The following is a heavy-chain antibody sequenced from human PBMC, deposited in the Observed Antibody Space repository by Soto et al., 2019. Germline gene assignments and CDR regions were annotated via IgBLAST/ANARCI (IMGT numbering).Heavy chain of an antibody. Sequence: GGSLRLSCVASGFTFDDYAMHWVRQAPGKGLKWVSGLSWNRGSIGYADSVKGRFTVSRDNAKNSLYLQMNSLRVEDTALYYCARGGSCGGGTCYYDYWGQGTLVTVSS. CDR1: GFTFDDYA. J-gene: IGHJ4*02. CDR3: ARGGSCGGGTCYYDY. D-gene: IGHD2-15*01. V-gene: IGHV3-9*01. CDR2: LSWNRGSI.